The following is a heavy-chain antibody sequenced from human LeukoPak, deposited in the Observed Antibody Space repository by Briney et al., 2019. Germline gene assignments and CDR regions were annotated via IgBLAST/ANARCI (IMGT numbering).Heavy chain of an antibody. V-gene: IGHV1-69*13. CDR2: IIPIFGTA. Sequence: SVKVSCKASGGTFSSYAISWVRQAPGQGLEWMGGIIPIFGTANYAQKFQGRVTITADESTSIAYMELSSLRSEDTAVYYCARDLVRGVIMEDWFDPWGQGTLVTVSS. D-gene: IGHD3-10*01. CDR3: ARDLVRGVIMEDWFDP. CDR1: GGTFSSYA. J-gene: IGHJ5*02.